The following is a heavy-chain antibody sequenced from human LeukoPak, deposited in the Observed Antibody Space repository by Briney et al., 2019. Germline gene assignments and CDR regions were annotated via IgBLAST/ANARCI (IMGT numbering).Heavy chain of an antibody. Sequence: GGSLRLSCAASGFTFDDYAMHWVRQAPGKGLEWVSLISWDGGSTYYADSVKDRFTISRDNSKNSLYLQMNSLRAEDTALYYCAKGTSSWHEFDYWGQGTLVTVSS. D-gene: IGHD6-13*01. CDR3: AKGTSSWHEFDY. J-gene: IGHJ4*02. CDR2: ISWDGGST. V-gene: IGHV3-43D*03. CDR1: GFTFDDYA.